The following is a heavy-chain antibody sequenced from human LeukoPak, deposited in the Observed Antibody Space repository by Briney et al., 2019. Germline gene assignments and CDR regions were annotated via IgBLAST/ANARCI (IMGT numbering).Heavy chain of an antibody. CDR2: IWYDGSNK. V-gene: IGHV3-33*01. D-gene: IGHD6-19*01. CDR3: ARDHSSGWYSDYFDY. CDR1: GFTFSSYG. Sequence: GGSLRLSCAASGFTFSSYGMHWVRQAPGKGLEWVAVIWYDGSNKYYPDSVKGRFTISRDNSKNTLYLQMNGLRAEDTAVYYCARDHSSGWYSDYFDYWGQGTLVTVSS. J-gene: IGHJ4*02.